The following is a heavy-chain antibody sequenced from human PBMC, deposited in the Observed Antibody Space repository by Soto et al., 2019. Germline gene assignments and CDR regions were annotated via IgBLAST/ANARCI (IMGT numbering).Heavy chain of an antibody. J-gene: IGHJ4*02. Sequence: QVQLQESGPGLVKPSQTLSLTCTVIGGSIRSPNYNGVGIRQHPGKGLEGIGNIYYNGSTNYTPSLKSRAVISLDTSKNQFSLKLNSVTAADTAVYYCARDAPLWFGELSHWGQGTLVTVSS. V-gene: IGHV4-31*03. CDR2: IYYNGST. D-gene: IGHD3-10*01. CDR1: GGSIRSPNYN. CDR3: ARDAPLWFGELSH.